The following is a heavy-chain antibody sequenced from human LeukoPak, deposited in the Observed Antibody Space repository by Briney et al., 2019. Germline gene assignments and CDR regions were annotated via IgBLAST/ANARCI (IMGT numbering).Heavy chain of an antibody. Sequence: PGRSLRLSCAPSGFTFSSYSMNWVRKAPGKGLEWVSSISSSSSYIYYADSVKGRFTISRDNAKNSLYLQMNSLRAEDTAVYYCARCSRILTDYFDYWGQGTLVTVSS. J-gene: IGHJ4*01. V-gene: IGHV3-21*01. CDR2: ISSSSSYI. D-gene: IGHD3-9*01. CDR3: ARCSRILTDYFDY. CDR1: GFTFSSYS.